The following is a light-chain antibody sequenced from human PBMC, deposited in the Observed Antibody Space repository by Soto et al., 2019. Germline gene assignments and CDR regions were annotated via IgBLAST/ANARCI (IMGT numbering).Light chain of an antibody. CDR1: QSVSSNH. CDR2: GGS. CDR3: QQYSSSRT. V-gene: IGKV3-20*01. J-gene: IGKJ1*01. Sequence: ESVLTQSPSTLSLSPGERATLSCRASQSVSSNHLAWYQQKPGQAPRPLIYGGSSRATGIPVRFSGSGSETDFTLTITRLEPEDFAMYYCQQYSSSRTFGQGTKVDIK.